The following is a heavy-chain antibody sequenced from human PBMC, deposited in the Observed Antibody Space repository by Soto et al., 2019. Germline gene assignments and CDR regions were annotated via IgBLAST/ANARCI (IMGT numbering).Heavy chain of an antibody. CDR1: GGSISSGGYY. D-gene: IGHD3-16*01. V-gene: IGHV4-31*03. J-gene: IGHJ6*02. CDR3: ARDRERVEAKGLYYYYGMDV. Sequence: SETLSLTCTVSGGSISSGGYYWSWIRQHPGKGLEWIGYIYYSGSTYYNPSLKSRVTISVDTSKNQFSLKLSSVTAADTAVYYCARDRERVEAKGLYYYYGMDVWGQGTTVTVSS. CDR2: IYYSGST.